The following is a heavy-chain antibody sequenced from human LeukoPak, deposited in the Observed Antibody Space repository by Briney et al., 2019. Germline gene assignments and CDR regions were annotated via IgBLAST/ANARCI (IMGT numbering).Heavy chain of an antibody. CDR1: GGSIRSSYYY. J-gene: IGHJ4*02. D-gene: IGHD3-22*01. CDR2: MYLSGTT. V-gene: IGHV4-39*07. Sequence: SKTLSLTCTVSGGSIRSSYYYWGWIRQPPGQGLEWIGEMYLSGTTHSNPSVKSRVTISIDKSKNQFFLNLSSVTATDTAVYYCAGLVGRYSSGLYYYYFDYWGQGTLVTVSS. CDR3: AGLVGRYSSGLYYYYFDY.